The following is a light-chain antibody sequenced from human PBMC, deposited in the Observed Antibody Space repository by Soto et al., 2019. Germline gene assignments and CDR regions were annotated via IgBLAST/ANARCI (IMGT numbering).Light chain of an antibody. Sequence: QSVLTQPASESGSPGQSITISCTGTSSDVGGYDYVSWYQLHPGKAPKLMVFEVSNRPSGVSYRFSGSKSGNTASLTISGLQAEDEADYFCSSYSISTAYLFGTGTKVTVL. CDR1: SSDVGGYDY. CDR2: EVS. CDR3: SSYSISTAYL. V-gene: IGLV2-14*01. J-gene: IGLJ1*01.